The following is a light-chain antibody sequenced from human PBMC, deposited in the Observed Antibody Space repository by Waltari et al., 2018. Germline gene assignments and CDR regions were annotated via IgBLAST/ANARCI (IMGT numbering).Light chain of an antibody. J-gene: IGLJ3*02. Sequence: QTVVTQEPSFSVSPGGTVTLTCGLSSGSVSTSHYPSWSQQTPGQAPRTLIYSTFTRSSGVPDRFSCFIVGNKAALTITGAQADDESEFYCALYLGSGIWVFGGGTRLTVL. CDR1: SGSVSTSHY. V-gene: IGLV8-61*01. CDR3: ALYLGSGIWV. CDR2: STF.